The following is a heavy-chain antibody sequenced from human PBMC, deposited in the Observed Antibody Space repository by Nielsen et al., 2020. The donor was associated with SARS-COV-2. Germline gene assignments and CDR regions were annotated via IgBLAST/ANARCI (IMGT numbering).Heavy chain of an antibody. CDR1: GFTFANHW. Sequence: GSLRLSCAASGFTFANHWMTWVRQPPGKGLEWIGEIYHSGSTNYNPSLKSRVTISVDKSKNQFSLKLSSVTAADTAVYYCARFQRGPLLLGYYYYGMDVWGQGTTVTVSS. J-gene: IGHJ6*02. CDR2: IYHSGST. V-gene: IGHV4-4*02. D-gene: IGHD2-2*01. CDR3: ARFQRGPLLLGYYYYGMDV.